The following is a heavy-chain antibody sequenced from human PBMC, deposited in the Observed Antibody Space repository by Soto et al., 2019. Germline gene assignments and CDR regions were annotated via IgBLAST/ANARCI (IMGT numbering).Heavy chain of an antibody. J-gene: IGHJ6*02. CDR3: ARTEDIVVVPAGHYYYGMDV. Sequence: QVQLVQSGAEVKKPGSSVKVSCKASGGTFSSYAISWVRQAPGQGLEWMGGIIPIFGTANYAQKFQGRVTITADESTSTAYMELSSPRSEDTAVYYCARTEDIVVVPAGHYYYGMDVWGQGTTVTVSS. D-gene: IGHD2-2*01. CDR1: GGTFSSYA. V-gene: IGHV1-69*01. CDR2: IIPIFGTA.